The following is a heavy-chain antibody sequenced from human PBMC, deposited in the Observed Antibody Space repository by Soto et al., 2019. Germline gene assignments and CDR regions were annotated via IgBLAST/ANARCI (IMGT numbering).Heavy chain of an antibody. J-gene: IGHJ4*02. V-gene: IGHV4-59*01. Sequence: PSETLSLTCTVSGDSIITYYWSWIRQPPGKGLEWIGYIYVSGSTSYNPSLKSRVTISGDASKNQFSLKLSSVTAADTAVYYCARLAWDSAPYFDSWGEGSPVTVSS. CDR2: IYVSGST. CDR1: GDSIITYY. CDR3: ARLAWDSAPYFDS. D-gene: IGHD1-26*01.